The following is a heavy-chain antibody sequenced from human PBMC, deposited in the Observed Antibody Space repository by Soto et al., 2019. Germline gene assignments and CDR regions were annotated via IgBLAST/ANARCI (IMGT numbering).Heavy chain of an antibody. CDR1: GFTFSSYW. V-gene: IGHV3-7*04. Sequence: EMQLVESGGGLVQPGGSLRLSCAASGFTFSSYWMSWVRQAPGKGLEWVANIKQDGSEKYYVDSVKGRFTISRDNAKNALYLQMNSLRAEDTAVYYCAREGFRGFISYYGMHVWGQVTTVTVSS. CDR2: IKQDGSEK. CDR3: AREGFRGFISYYGMHV. D-gene: IGHD3-16*02. J-gene: IGHJ6*02.